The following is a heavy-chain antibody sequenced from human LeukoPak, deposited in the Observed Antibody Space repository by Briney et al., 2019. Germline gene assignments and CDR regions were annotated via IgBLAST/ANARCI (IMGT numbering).Heavy chain of an antibody. CDR2: IYYSGST. V-gene: IGHV4-59*01. D-gene: IGHD6-19*01. J-gene: IGHJ6*02. CDR3: ARDRGSAVAGIYYCYGMDV. Sequence: SETLSLTCTVSGGSISSYYWSWIRQPPGKGLEWIGYIYYSGSTNYNPSLKSRVTISVDTSKNQFSLKLSSVTAADTAVYYCARDRGSAVAGIYYCYGMDVWGQGTTVTVSS. CDR1: GGSISSYY.